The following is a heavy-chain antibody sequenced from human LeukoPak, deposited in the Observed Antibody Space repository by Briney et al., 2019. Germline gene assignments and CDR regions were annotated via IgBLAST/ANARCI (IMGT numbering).Heavy chain of an antibody. D-gene: IGHD3-16*02. CDR1: GYTFTSYY. J-gene: IGHJ3*02. CDR2: IIPSGGST. Sequence: ASVKVSCKASGYTFTSYYIHWVRQAPGQGLEWMGIIIPSGGSTNSAQTLQGRLTMTRDTSTNIVYMELSSLRSEDTAVYYCARGWSGEYDYVWGSYRKDAFDIWGQGTMVTVSS. CDR3: ARGWSGEYDYVWGSYRKDAFDI. V-gene: IGHV1-46*01.